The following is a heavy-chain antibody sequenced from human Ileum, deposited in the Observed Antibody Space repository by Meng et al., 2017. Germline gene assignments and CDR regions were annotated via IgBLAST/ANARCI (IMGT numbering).Heavy chain of an antibody. CDR2: IFQSGST. J-gene: IGHJ4*02. Sequence: QVQLQESGPGLVKPSGTLSLTWACSGVSLSSAIWWGWVRQPPGKGLEWIGEIFQSGSTNYNPSLMSRVSISVDKSKNHLSLSLSSVTAADTAVYYCAKAAAYNLDIWGQGALVTVSS. CDR3: AKAAAYNLDI. D-gene: IGHD1-14*01. V-gene: IGHV4-4*02. CDR1: GVSLSSAIW.